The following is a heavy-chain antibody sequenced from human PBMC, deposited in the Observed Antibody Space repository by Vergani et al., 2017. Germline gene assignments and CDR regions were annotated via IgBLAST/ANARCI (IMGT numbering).Heavy chain of an antibody. Sequence: QVQLQQWGAGLLKPSETLSLTCAVYGGSFSGYYWSWIRQPPGKGLEWIGEINHSGSTNYNPSLKSRVTISVDTSKNQFSLKLSSVTAADTAVYYCARGVKNCSSTSCPYYFDYWGQGTLVTVSS. CDR2: INHSGST. J-gene: IGHJ4*02. CDR3: ARGVKNCSSTSCPYYFDY. CDR1: GGSFSGYY. V-gene: IGHV4-34*01. D-gene: IGHD2-2*01.